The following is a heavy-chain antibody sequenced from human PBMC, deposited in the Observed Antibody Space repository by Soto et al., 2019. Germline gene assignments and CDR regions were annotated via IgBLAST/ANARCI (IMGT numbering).Heavy chain of an antibody. V-gene: IGHV4-59*12. J-gene: IGHJ5*02. CDR2: IYYSGST. CDR1: GGSISSYY. CDR3: ASRAAAERLNWFDP. D-gene: IGHD6-13*01. Sequence: SETLSLTCTVSGGSISSYYWSWIRQPPGKGLEWIGYIYYSGSTNYNPSLKSRVTISVDTSKNQFSLKLSSVTAADTAVYYCASRAAAERLNWFDPWGQGTLVTVS.